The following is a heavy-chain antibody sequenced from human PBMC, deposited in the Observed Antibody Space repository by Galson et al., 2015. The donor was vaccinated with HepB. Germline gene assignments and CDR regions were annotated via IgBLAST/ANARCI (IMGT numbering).Heavy chain of an antibody. CDR3: ARQQTGDLYYYYMDV. CDR2: IYPGDSDT. CDR1: GYSFTSYW. J-gene: IGHJ6*03. V-gene: IGHV5-51*01. D-gene: IGHD7-27*01. Sequence: QSGAEVKKPGESLKISCKGSGYSFTSYWIGWVRQMPGKGLEWMGIIYPGDSDTRYSPSFQGQVTISADKSISTAYLQWSSLKASDTAMYYCARQQTGDLYYYYMDVWGKGTTVAVSS.